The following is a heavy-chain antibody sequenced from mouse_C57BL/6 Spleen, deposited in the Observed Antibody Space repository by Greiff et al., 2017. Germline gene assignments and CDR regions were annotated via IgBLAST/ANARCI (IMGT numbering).Heavy chain of an antibody. Sequence: VQLQQSGAELVKPGASVKLSCTASGFNIKDYYMNWVKQRTEQGLEWIGRIDPEDGETKYAPKFKGKATLTADTSSNTAYLQLSSLTSEDTAVYYCARSGYYGSSWYAMDYWGQGTSVTVSS. D-gene: IGHD1-1*01. J-gene: IGHJ4*01. CDR2: IDPEDGET. V-gene: IGHV14-2*01. CDR1: GFNIKDYY. CDR3: ARSGYYGSSWYAMDY.